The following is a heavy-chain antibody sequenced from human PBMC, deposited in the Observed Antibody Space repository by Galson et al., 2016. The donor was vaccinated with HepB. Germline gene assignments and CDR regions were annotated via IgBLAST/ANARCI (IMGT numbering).Heavy chain of an antibody. CDR3: AKDSLTMIVVDIDY. CDR1: GFTFSGYA. J-gene: IGHJ4*02. D-gene: IGHD3-22*01. Sequence: SLRLSCAASGFTFSGYAMSWVRQAPGKGLEWVSAISGSGGSSYYADSVKGRFTISRDNSKNTLYLQMNSLRAEDTAIYYCAKDSLTMIVVDIDYWGQGTLVTVSS. CDR2: ISGSGGSS. V-gene: IGHV3-23*01.